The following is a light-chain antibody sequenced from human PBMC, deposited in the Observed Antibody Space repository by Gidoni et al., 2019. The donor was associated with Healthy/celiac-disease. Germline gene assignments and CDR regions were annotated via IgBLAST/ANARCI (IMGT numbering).Light chain of an antibody. CDR2: DAS. Sequence: DIQMTQSPSTLSASVGDRVTITCRASQSISSWLAWYQQKPGKVPKLLIYDASSLESGGPSRFSGSGSGTEFTLTISSLQPDDFATYYCQQYNSYSWTFGQGTKVEIK. CDR3: QQYNSYSWT. J-gene: IGKJ1*01. CDR1: QSISSW. V-gene: IGKV1-5*01.